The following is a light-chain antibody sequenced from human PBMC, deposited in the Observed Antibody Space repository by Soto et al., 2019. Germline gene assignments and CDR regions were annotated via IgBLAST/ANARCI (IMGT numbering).Light chain of an antibody. CDR3: QQVNVYPST. V-gene: IGKV1-9*01. J-gene: IGKJ4*01. CDR2: DAS. Sequence: DIQLTQSPSFLSASVGDRVTITCRASQGINTYLAWYQQKLGKAPKVLIYDASKLHSGVPSRFSGSGSGTEFTLTISSLQPEDFATYYCQQVNVYPSTFGGGTKVDIK. CDR1: QGINTY.